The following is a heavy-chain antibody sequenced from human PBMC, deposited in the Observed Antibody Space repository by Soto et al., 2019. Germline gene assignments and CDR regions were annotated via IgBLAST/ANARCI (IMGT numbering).Heavy chain of an antibody. CDR2: IYYSGST. V-gene: IGHV4-30-4*01. J-gene: IGHJ6*02. Sequence: SETLSLTCTVSGGSISSGDYYWSWIRQPPGKGLEWIGYIYYSGSTYYNPSLKSRVTISVDTSKNQFSLKLSSVTAADTAVYYCARGNGMVRGVIISYYYYGMDVWGQGTTVTVSS. CDR1: GGSISSGDYY. CDR3: ARGNGMVRGVIISYYYYGMDV. D-gene: IGHD3-10*01.